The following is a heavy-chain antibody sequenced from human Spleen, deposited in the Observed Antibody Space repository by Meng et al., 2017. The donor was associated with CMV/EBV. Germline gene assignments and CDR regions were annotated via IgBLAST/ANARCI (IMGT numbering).Heavy chain of an antibody. CDR2: MSGSGDNT. D-gene: IGHD3-3*01. J-gene: IGHJ3*02. V-gene: IGHV3-23*01. CDR3: AKDSSKTYYDFWSGPDGFDI. Sequence: SSYVITWVRQAPGKGLEWVSAMSGSGDNTYYADSVTGRFTISRDNSKNTLYLQMNSLRAEDTAVYFCAKDSSKTYYDFWSGPDGFDIWGQGTMVTVSS. CDR1: SSYV.